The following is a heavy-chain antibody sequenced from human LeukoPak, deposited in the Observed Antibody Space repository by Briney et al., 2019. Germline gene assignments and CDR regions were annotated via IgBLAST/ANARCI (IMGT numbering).Heavy chain of an antibody. CDR2: IKQDGSEK. V-gene: IGHV3-7*01. CDR3: ARAGVWGSYRPLGY. D-gene: IGHD3-16*02. J-gene: IGHJ4*02. CDR1: GFTFSSYW. Sequence: PGGSMRLSCAASGFTFSSYWMSWVRQAPGKGLEWVANIKQDGSEKYYVDSVKGRFTISRDNAKNSLYLQMNSLRAEDTAVYYCARAGVWGSYRPLGYWGQGTLVTVSS.